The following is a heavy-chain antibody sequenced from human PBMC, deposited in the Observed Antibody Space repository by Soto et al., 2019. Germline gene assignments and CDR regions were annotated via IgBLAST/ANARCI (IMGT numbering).Heavy chain of an antibody. CDR2: IIPICGTS. D-gene: IGHD5-18*01. CDR3: ARDDVDTAMVKAY. V-gene: IGHV1-69*12. J-gene: IGHJ4*02. Sequence: QVQLVQSGAEVKKPGSSVKVSCKASGGTFSSYAISWVRQAPGQGLEWIGGIIPICGTSNYAQKFQGIVTITADESTGTAYMELSSLRSEDTAVYYCARDDVDTAMVKAYWGQGTLVTVSS. CDR1: GGTFSSYA.